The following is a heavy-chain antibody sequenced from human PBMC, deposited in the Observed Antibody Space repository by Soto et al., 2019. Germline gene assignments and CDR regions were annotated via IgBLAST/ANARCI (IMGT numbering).Heavy chain of an antibody. V-gene: IGHV1-69*12. J-gene: IGHJ6*02. D-gene: IGHD2-15*01. CDR3: ARDEMVVATGSRTWHYYYGMDV. Sequence: QVQLVQSGAEVKKPGSSVKVSCKSSGGTFSTYAISWVRQAPGQGLEWMVGIIPIFGTANYAQKFQGRVTITADESTTTAYMELISLRSGDPAVYYCARDEMVVATGSRTWHYYYGMDVWGQGTTVTVSS. CDR1: GGTFSTYA. CDR2: IIPIFGTA.